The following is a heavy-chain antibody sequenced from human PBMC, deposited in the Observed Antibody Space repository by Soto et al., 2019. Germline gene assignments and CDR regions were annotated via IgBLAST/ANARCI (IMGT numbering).Heavy chain of an antibody. CDR1: GFTFSSYA. V-gene: IGHV3-23*01. J-gene: IGHJ4*02. CDR2: ISGSGYST. CDR3: AKDLTRGGGSSWYLLN. Sequence: EVQLLESGGGLVHPGGSLRLSCAASGFTFSSYAMNWVRQAPGKVLEWVSTISGSGYSTYYADSVKGRFTISRDNSKNTLYLQMRSLRSEDTAVYYCAKDLTRGGGSSWYLLNWGQGTLVTVSS. D-gene: IGHD6-13*01.